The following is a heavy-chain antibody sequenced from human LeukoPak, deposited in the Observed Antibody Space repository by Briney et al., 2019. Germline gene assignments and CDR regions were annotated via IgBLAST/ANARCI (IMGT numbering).Heavy chain of an antibody. Sequence: PGRSLRLSCIASGFTFNHYGMHWVRQAPGRGLEWVAVRSDDGSAQHYLDSVRGRFTISGDNSRNTLSLQMNSLRPEDTAMYFCVKDRDPYSSGTWDSWGQGTLVIVSS. CDR2: RSDDGSAQ. J-gene: IGHJ1*01. CDR3: VKDRDPYSSGTWDS. D-gene: IGHD3-22*01. V-gene: IGHV3-30*18. CDR1: GFTFNHYG.